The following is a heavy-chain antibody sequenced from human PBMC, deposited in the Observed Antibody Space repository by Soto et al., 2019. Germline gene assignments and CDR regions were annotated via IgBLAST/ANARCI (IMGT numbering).Heavy chain of an antibody. J-gene: IGHJ4*02. D-gene: IGHD3-3*02. Sequence: DVQLLESGGGLVQPGGSLRFSCAAPGINFLTYAMAWVRQAPGKGLEWVSVISSSGITYYADSVKGRFTISRDISNSTLFLQMNSLRVEDTAVYYCNKLGTSIWYMDYFDYWGRGSLVIVSS. CDR1: GINFLTYA. CDR3: NKLGTSIWYMDYFDY. CDR2: ISSSGIT. V-gene: IGHV3-23*01.